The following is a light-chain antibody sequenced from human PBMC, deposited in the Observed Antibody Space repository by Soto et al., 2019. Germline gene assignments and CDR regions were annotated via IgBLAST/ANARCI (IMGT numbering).Light chain of an antibody. V-gene: IGLV2-14*01. CDR2: EVS. Sequence: QSVLTQPASVSGSPGQSITISCTGTTSDVGGYNYVSWYQQHPGKAPKLMIYEVSNRPSGVSNRFSGSKSGNTASLTISGLQAEDEAAYYCFSYTTSSAPYVFGTGTQLTVL. J-gene: IGLJ1*01. CDR1: TSDVGGYNY. CDR3: FSYTTSSAPYV.